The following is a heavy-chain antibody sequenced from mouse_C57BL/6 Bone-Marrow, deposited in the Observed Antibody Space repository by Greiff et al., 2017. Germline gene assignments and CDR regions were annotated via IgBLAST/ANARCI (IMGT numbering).Heavy chain of an antibody. V-gene: IGHV1-82*01. CDR2: IYPGDGDT. J-gene: IGHJ2*01. CDR1: GYAFSSSW. Sequence: QVQLKESGPELVKPGASVKISCKASGYAFSSSWMNWVKQRPGKGLEWIGRIYPGDGDTNYNGKFKGKATLTADKSSSTAYMQLSSLTSDDSAVYCCARGPSWGQGTTLTVSS. CDR3: ARGPS.